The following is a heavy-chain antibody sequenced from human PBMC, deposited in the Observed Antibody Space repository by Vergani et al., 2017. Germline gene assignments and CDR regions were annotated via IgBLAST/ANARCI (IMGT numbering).Heavy chain of an antibody. D-gene: IGHD6-19*01. J-gene: IGHJ4*02. CDR2: ISAYNGNT. V-gene: IGHV1-18*01. Sequence: QVQLVQSGAEVKKPGASVKVSCKASGYTFTSYGISWVRQAPGQGLEWMGWISAYNGNTNYAQKLQGRVTMTTDTSTSTAYMELRSLRSDDTAVDYCARERGRFSSGWYAWGDYWGQGTRVTVSS. CDR3: ARERGRFSSGWYAWGDY. CDR1: GYTFTSYG.